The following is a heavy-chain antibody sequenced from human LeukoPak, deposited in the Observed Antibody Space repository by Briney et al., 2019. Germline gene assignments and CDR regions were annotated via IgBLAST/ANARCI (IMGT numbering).Heavy chain of an antibody. CDR3: ARDGSSGWYWSLDP. CDR1: GGSVSNYY. V-gene: IGHV4-59*06. D-gene: IGHD6-19*01. CDR2: IYYSGST. Sequence: PSETLSLTCTVSGGSVSNYYWSWIRQHPGKGLEWIGYIYYSGSTYYNPSLKSRVTISVDTSKNQFSLKLSSVTAADTAVYYCARDGSSGWYWSLDPWGQGTLVTVSS. J-gene: IGHJ5*02.